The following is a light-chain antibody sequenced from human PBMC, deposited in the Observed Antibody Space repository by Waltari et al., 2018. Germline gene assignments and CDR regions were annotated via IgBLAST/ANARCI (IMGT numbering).Light chain of an antibody. CDR3: SSYTTRGTWV. CDR2: DVS. J-gene: IGLJ3*02. V-gene: IGLV2-14*03. Sequence: QSALTQPASVSGSPGQSITFSCTGAFSDVGAYDYVSRYQQLPGRAPNLLLYDVSHRPSGVADGLSGSKSGNTASLTISGLQPEDEADYYCSSYTTRGTWVFGGGTKLTVL. CDR1: FSDVGAYDY.